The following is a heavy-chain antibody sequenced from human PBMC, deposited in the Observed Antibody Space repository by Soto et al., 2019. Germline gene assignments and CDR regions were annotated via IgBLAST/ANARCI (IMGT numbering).Heavy chain of an antibody. CDR1: GFTFSNYG. V-gene: IGHV3-33*01. CDR3: ARDLHSKYFDC. J-gene: IGHJ4*02. CDR2: IYYDGSKQ. Sequence: PGGSLRLSCAASGFTFSNYGMHWFRQAPGKGLEWVAVIYYDGSKQYYTDSVKGRFIISRDQSKSTLYLQMSSLRAEDTAVYYCARDLHSKYFDCWGQGTLVTVSS. D-gene: IGHD6-13*01.